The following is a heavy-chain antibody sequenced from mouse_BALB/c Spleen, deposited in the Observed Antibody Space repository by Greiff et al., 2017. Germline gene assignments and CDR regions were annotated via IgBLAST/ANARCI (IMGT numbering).Heavy chain of an antibody. D-gene: IGHD1-2*01. V-gene: IGHV5-17*02. CDR3: ARKRTTAKDYYAMDY. J-gene: IGHJ4*01. CDR2: ISSGSSTI. CDR1: GFTFSSFG. Sequence: EVKLVESGGGLVQPGGSRKLSCAASGFTFSSFGMHWVRQAPEKGLEWVAYISSGSSTIYYADTVKGRFTISRDNAKNTLFLQMTSLRSEDTAMYYCARKRTTAKDYYAMDYWGQGTSVTVSS.